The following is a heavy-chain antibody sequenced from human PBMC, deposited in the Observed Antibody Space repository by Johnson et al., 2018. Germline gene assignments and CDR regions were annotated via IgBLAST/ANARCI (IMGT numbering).Heavy chain of an antibody. CDR2: ISWNSGTI. CDR3: AKAMYITSLDAIDF. CDR1: DFSIDDYA. J-gene: IGHJ3*01. V-gene: IGHV3-9*01. Sequence: EVQLVETGGGLVQPGSSLRLSCEASDFSIDDYAMHWVRQAPGKGLEWVSGISWNSGTIDYADSVKGRFAISRDNAKNSVFLQMNSLRPEDSALYYCAKAMYITSLDAIDFWCQGTTVIVSS. D-gene: IGHD2-2*01.